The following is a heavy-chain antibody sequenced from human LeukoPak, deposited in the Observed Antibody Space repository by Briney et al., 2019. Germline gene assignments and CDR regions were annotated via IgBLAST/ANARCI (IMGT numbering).Heavy chain of an antibody. J-gene: IGHJ4*02. CDR1: GFTFSSYG. D-gene: IGHD6-13*01. Sequence: GGSLRLSCAASGFTFSSYGMHWVRQAPGKGLEWVAVISYDGSNKYYADSVKGRFTISRDNSKNTLYLQMNSLRAEDTAVYYCVKDRVSISSSGYFDYWGQGTLVTVSS. CDR3: VKDRVSISSSGYFDY. CDR2: ISYDGSNK. V-gene: IGHV3-30*18.